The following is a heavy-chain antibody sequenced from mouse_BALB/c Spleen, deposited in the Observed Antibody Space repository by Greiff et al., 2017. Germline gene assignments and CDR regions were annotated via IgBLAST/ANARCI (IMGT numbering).Heavy chain of an antibody. V-gene: IGHV1-69*02. CDR1: GYTFTSYW. D-gene: IGHD1-1*01. J-gene: IGHJ4*01. CDR2: IYPSDSYT. CDR3: TRGYYGSSYGYYAMDY. Sequence: QVQLQQPGAELVRPGASVKLSCKASGYTFTSYWINWVKQRPGQGLEWIGNIYPSDSYTNYNQKFKDKATLTVDKSSSTAYMQLSSPTSEDSAVYYCTRGYYGSSYGYYAMDYWGQGTSVTVSS.